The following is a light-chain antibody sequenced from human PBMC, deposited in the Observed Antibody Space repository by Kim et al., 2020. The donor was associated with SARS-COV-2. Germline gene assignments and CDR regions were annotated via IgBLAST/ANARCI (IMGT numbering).Light chain of an antibody. Sequence: GQTITISCTGTRSDVGGYNYVAWYQLHPGKAPQLIIFDVTNRPSGVSNRFSGSKSGTTASLTISGLQAEDEADYYCCSYAGSNIVIFGGGTQLNVL. CDR1: RSDVGGYNY. CDR3: CSYAGSNIVI. CDR2: DVT. J-gene: IGLJ2*01. V-gene: IGLV2-14*03.